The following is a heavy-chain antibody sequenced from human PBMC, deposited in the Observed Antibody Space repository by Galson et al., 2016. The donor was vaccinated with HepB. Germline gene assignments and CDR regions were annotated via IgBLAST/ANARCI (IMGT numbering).Heavy chain of an antibody. D-gene: IGHD5-18*01. CDR2: ITWDGGSQ. V-gene: IGHV3-43*01. CDR1: GFTFDAYT. Sequence: SLRLSCAASGFTFDAYTMHWVRQAPGKGLGWVSLITWDGGSQYYAASVKGPFTIYRDNNNNSLYLQMNSLRAEDSALYYCVKESQLGNSYGPRFDYWRQGTLGTV. CDR3: VKESQLGNSYGPRFDY. J-gene: IGHJ4*02.